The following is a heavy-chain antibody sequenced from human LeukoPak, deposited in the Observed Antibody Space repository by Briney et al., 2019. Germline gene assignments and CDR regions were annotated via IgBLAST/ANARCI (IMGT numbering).Heavy chain of an antibody. CDR1: GFTFSNYW. Sequence: GGSLRLSWAASGFTFSNYWMSWVRQAPGKGLEWVANINQAGSEEYYVDSVEGRFTISRDNAKNSLYLQLNSLRAEDTAVYYCAIASGGRGGLGYWGQGTLVTVSS. V-gene: IGHV3-7*03. CDR2: INQAGSEE. J-gene: IGHJ4*02. CDR3: AIASGGRGGLGY. D-gene: IGHD2-21*01.